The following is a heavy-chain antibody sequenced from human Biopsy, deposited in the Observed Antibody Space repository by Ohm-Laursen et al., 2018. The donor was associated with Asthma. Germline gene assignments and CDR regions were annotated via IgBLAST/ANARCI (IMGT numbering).Heavy chain of an antibody. Sequence: SLRLSCAASGFSFSEFVMHWVRQAPGKGLEWVAVISYDGSTKYYADSVKGRFTISRDNSKNTLYLQMSSLRVEDPAVYYCARGDSSNWSHCYFDYWGQGTLVTVSS. J-gene: IGHJ4*02. CDR2: ISYDGSTK. D-gene: IGHD3-22*01. V-gene: IGHV3-30*19. CDR1: GFSFSEFV. CDR3: ARGDSSNWSHCYFDY.